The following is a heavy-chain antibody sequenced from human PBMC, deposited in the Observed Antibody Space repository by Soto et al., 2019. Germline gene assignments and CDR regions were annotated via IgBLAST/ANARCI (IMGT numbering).Heavy chain of an antibody. CDR2: IYYSGST. CDR3: ARNHYDFRSGYRVYYGMDV. CDR1: GGSISSGGYY. D-gene: IGHD3-3*01. V-gene: IGHV4-31*03. Sequence: QVQLQESGPGLVKPSQTLSLTCTVSGGSISSGGYYWSWIRQHPGKGLEWIGYIYYSGSTYYNPSLKSRVTISVDTSKNQFSLKLSSVTAADTAVYYCARNHYDFRSGYRVYYGMDVWGQGTTVTVSS. J-gene: IGHJ6*02.